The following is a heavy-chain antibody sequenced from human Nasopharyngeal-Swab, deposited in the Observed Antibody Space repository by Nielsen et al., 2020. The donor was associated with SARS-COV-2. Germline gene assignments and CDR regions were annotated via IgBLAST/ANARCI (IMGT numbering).Heavy chain of an antibody. D-gene: IGHD3-9*01. CDR2: ISSSSSYI. CDR1: GFTFSTYS. J-gene: IGHJ6*02. CDR3: ARGCVLTGPSCYYYGMDV. V-gene: IGHV3-21*01. Sequence: GGSLRLSFAASGFTFSTYSMNWVRQAPGKGLEWVSSISSSSSYIYYADSLKGRFTISRDNAKNSLYLQMNSLRAEDTAVYYCARGCVLTGPSCYYYGMDVWGQGTTVTVSS.